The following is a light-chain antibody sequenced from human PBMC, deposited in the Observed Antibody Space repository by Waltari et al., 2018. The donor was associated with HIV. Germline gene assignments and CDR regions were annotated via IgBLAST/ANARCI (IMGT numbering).Light chain of an antibody. Sequence: SYVLTQPPSVSVAPGKTARISCEGDNTGSKSVHWYQQKPGQAPVVVMSYDSDRPSGIPERFSGSKAGNTATLTISRVEAGDEADYYCQVWDRGSDHYVFGTGTKVTVV. V-gene: IGLV3-21*04. CDR1: NTGSKS. CDR2: YDS. J-gene: IGLJ1*01. CDR3: QVWDRGSDHYV.